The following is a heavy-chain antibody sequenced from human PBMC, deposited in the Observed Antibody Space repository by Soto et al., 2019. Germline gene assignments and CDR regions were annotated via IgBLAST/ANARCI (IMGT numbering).Heavy chain of an antibody. D-gene: IGHD3-22*01. CDR1: GYTFTSYG. J-gene: IGHJ4*02. V-gene: IGHV1-18*03. CDR2: ISAYNGNT. Sequence: QVQLVQSGAEVKKPGASVKVSCKASGYTFTSYGISWVRQAPGQGLEWMGWISAYNGNTNYAQKLQGRVTMTTDTSTSTAYMELRSLRSDDMAVYYCARASTYYYDSSGRGDYWGQGTLVTVSS. CDR3: ARASTYYYDSSGRGDY.